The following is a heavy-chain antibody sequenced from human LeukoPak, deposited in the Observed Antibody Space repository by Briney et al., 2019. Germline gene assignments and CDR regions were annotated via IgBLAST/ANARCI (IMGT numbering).Heavy chain of an antibody. CDR2: IKQDGSEK. CDR3: ARDRGEVAAAEYYFDY. Sequence: PGGSLRLSCAASGFTFSSCWMSWVRQAPGKGLEWVANIKQDGSEKYYVDSVKGRFTISRDNAKNSLYLQMNSLRAEDTAVYYCARDRGEVAAAEYYFDYWGQGTLVTVSS. J-gene: IGHJ4*02. V-gene: IGHV3-7*04. D-gene: IGHD6-13*01. CDR1: GFTFSSCW.